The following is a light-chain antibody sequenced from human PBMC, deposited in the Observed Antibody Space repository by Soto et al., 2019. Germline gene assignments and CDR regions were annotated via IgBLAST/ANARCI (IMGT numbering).Light chain of an antibody. CDR2: GAS. Sequence: EIVMTQSPATLSVSPGEGATLSCRASQSVSSKLAWYQQKPGQAPRLLIYGASSRATGIPDRFSGSGSGTHFTLTITSLEPEDFAVYYCQEYDGAPPVTFGLGTRLEIK. J-gene: IGKJ5*01. CDR1: QSVSSK. V-gene: IGKV3D-15*01. CDR3: QEYDGAPPVT.